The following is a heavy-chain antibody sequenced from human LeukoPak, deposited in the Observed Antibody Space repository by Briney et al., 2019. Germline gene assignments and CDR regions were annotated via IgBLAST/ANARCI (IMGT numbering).Heavy chain of an antibody. CDR2: IIPIFGTT. CDR3: ARWAGFCSSNNCYNPFDY. V-gene: IGHV1-69*05. J-gene: IGHJ4*02. D-gene: IGHD2-2*02. Sequence: SVKVSCKASGYTFTSYGISWVRQAPGQGLEWMGGIIPIFGTTSYAQKFQGRVTVTTDESTSTVYMELSSLRSEDTAVYYCARWAGFCSSNNCYNPFDYWGQGTLVTVSA. CDR1: GYTFTSYG.